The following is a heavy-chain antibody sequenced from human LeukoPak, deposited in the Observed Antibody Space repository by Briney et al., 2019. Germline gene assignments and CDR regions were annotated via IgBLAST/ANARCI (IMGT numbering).Heavy chain of an antibody. Sequence: PGGSLRLSCAASGFTVSSNHMSWVRQAPGKGLEWVSVISRDGSTYYADSVKGRFTISRDNSKNTLYLQMNSLRAEDTAVYYCAKERRDSEAYFDYWGQGTLVTVSS. CDR2: ISRDGST. CDR3: AKERRDSEAYFDY. D-gene: IGHD2-15*01. J-gene: IGHJ4*02. CDR1: GFTVSSNH. V-gene: IGHV3-53*01.